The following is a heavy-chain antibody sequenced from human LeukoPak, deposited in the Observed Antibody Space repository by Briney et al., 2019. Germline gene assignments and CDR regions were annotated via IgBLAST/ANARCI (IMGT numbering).Heavy chain of an antibody. CDR1: GYSFTSYW. Sequence: GESLKISFKGSGYSFTSYWIGWVRQMPGEGLEWMGIIYPGDSDTRYSPSFQGQVTISADKSISTAYLQWSSLKASDTAMYYCARQRSGQSLVQGGLDYWGQGTLVAVSS. D-gene: IGHD6-19*01. CDR3: ARQRSGQSLVQGGLDY. J-gene: IGHJ4*02. V-gene: IGHV5-51*01. CDR2: IYPGDSDT.